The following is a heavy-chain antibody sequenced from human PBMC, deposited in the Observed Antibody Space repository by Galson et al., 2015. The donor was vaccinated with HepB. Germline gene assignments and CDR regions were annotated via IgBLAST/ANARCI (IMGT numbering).Heavy chain of an antibody. J-gene: IGHJ4*02. CDR3: ARDLRPTNFGVFTLDY. CDR2: INPNGGAT. Sequence: SVKVSCKGSGFTFIGYHIHWVRQAPGQGLEWLGRINPNGGATTYAQKFQGRVTLTRTTSSITAYMELTSLKPDDSAVYYCARDLRPTNFGVFTLDYWGQGSLVTVSS. V-gene: IGHV1-2*06. CDR1: GFTFIGYH. D-gene: IGHD3-3*01.